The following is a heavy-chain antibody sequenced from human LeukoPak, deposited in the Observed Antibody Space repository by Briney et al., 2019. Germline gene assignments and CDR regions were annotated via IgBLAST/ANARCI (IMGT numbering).Heavy chain of an antibody. J-gene: IGHJ4*02. V-gene: IGHV1-2*02. CDR2: INPNSGGT. CDR3: ARDFGVPALDY. CDR1: GYTFTSYG. Sequence: ASVKVSCKASGYTFTSYGISWVRQAPGQGLEWMGWINPNSGGTNYAQKFQGRVTMTRDTSISTAYMELSRLRSDDAAVYYCARDFGVPALDYWGQGTLVTVSS. D-gene: IGHD2-2*01.